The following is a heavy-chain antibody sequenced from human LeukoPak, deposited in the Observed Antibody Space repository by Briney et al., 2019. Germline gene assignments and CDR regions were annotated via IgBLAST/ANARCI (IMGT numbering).Heavy chain of an antibody. D-gene: IGHD6-19*01. V-gene: IGHV3-23*01. J-gene: IGHJ4*02. CDR1: GFTFSSYA. Sequence: PGGSLRLSCAASGFTFSSYAMSWVRQAPGKGLEWVSAISGSGGSTYYADSVKGRFTISRDNSKNTLYLQMNSLRAEDTAVYYCAKGRSSGWYEIYCFDYWGQGTLVTVSS. CDR2: ISGSGGST. CDR3: AKGRSSGWYEIYCFDY.